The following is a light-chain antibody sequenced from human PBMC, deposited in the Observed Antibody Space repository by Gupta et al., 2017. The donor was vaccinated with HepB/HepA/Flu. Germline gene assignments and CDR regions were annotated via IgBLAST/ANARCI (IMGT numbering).Light chain of an antibody. V-gene: IGLV4-69*01. J-gene: IGLJ1*01. CDR1: SGHSSYA. CDR2: LNSDGSH. Sequence: QLVLTHSPSASASLGASVKLTCTLSSGHSSYAIAWHQQQPEKGPRYLMKLNSDGSHSKGDGIPDRFSGSSSGAERYLTISSLQSEDEADYYCQTWGTGILPHVFGTGTKVTVL. CDR3: QTWGTGILPHV.